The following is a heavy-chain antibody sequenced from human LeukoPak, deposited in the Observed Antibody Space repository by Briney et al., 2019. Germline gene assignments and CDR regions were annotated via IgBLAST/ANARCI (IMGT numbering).Heavy chain of an antibody. V-gene: IGHV3-23*01. CDR2: ISGSGAST. D-gene: IGHD1-26*01. J-gene: IGHJ4*02. Sequence: GGSLRLSCAASGFTFSKAWMSWVRQAPGKGLEWISGISGSGASTYYADSVKGRFTISRDDSRNTLYLQMNSLRGDDTAVYYCAKDVGKWESLHFFDYWGQGTLVTVSS. CDR3: AKDVGKWESLHFFDY. CDR1: GFTFSKAW.